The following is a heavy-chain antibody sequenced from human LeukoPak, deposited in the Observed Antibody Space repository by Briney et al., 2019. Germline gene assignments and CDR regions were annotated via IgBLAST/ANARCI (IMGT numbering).Heavy chain of an antibody. CDR3: ARAFDFRDAFDI. CDR1: GGSISSYY. Sequence: PSETLSLTCTVSGGSISSYYWSWIRQPPGKGLEWIGYIYYSGSTNYNPSLKSRATISVDTSKNQFSLKLSSVTAADTAVYYCARAFDFRDAFDIWGQGTMVTVSS. V-gene: IGHV4-59*01. J-gene: IGHJ3*02. D-gene: IGHD3-3*01. CDR2: IYYSGST.